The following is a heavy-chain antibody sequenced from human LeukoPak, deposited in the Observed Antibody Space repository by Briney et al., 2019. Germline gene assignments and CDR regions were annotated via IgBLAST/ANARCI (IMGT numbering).Heavy chain of an antibody. CDR2: IYHSGST. CDR1: GGSISSGAYS. J-gene: IGHJ4*02. CDR3: ARGWNFRLVFFDY. D-gene: IGHD1-7*01. Sequence: NPSETLSLTCAVSGGSISSGAYSWSWIRQPPGKGLEWIGYIYHSGSTYYNPSLKSRVTISVDRSKNQFSLRLSSVTAADTAVYYCARGWNFRLVFFDYWGQGTLVTVSS. V-gene: IGHV4-30-2*01.